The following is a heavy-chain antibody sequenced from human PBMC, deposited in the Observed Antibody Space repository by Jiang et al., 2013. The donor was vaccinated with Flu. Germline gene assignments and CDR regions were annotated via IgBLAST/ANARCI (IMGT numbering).Heavy chain of an antibody. V-gene: IGHV3-9*01. D-gene: IGHD3-22*01. J-gene: IGHJ4*02. Sequence: QLVESGGGLVQPGRSLRLSCAASGFTFDDYAMHWVRQAPGKGLEWVSGISWNSGSIGYADSVKGRFTISRDNAKNSLYLQMNSLRAEDTALYYCAKDFFGDSSGYAYFDYWGQGTLVTVSS. CDR3: AKDFFGDSSGYAYFDY. CDR2: ISWNSGSI. CDR1: GFTFDDYA.